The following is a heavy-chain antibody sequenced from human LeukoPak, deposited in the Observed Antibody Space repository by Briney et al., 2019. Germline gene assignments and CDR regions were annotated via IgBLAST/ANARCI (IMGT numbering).Heavy chain of an antibody. CDR3: ARAAYSGSYHSDY. Sequence: PSETLSLTCTVSGGSISGSSYYWNWIRQPPGNGLEWIGYIYYSGSTNYNPSLKSRVTISVDTSKNQFSLKLSSVTAADTAVYYCARAAYSGSYHSDYWGQGTLVTVSS. CDR2: IYYSGST. J-gene: IGHJ4*02. D-gene: IGHD1-26*01. CDR1: GGSISGSSYY. V-gene: IGHV4-61*01.